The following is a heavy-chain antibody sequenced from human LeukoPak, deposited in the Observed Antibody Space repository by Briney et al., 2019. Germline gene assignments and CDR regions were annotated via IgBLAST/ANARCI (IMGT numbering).Heavy chain of an antibody. CDR3: ARDGGPVVTPGLMDY. J-gene: IGHJ4*02. CDR2: INHSGST. CDR1: GYSISSGYY. V-gene: IGHV4-38-2*02. Sequence: SETLSLTCTVSGYSISSGYYWGWIRQPPGKGLEWIGEINHSGSTNYNPSLKSRVTISVDTSKNQFSLKLSSVTAADTAVYYCARDGGPVVTPGLMDYWGQGTLVTVSS. D-gene: IGHD4-23*01.